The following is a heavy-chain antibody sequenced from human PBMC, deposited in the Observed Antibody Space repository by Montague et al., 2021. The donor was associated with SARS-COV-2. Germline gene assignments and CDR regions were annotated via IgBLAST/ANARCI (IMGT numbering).Heavy chain of an antibody. J-gene: IGHJ6*02. CDR2: ISGSGGST. D-gene: IGHD6-13*01. V-gene: IGHV3-23*01. CDR3: ARAAAGYYYYGMDV. Sequence: SLRLSCAASGFTFSSYAMSWVRQAPGKGLEWVSAISGSGGSTYCADSVKGRFTISRDNSKNTLYLQMNSLRAEDTAVYYCARAAAGYYYYGMDVWGQGTTVTVSS. CDR1: GFTFSSYA.